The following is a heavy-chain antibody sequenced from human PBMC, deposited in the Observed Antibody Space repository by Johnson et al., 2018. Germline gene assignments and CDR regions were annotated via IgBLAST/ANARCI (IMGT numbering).Heavy chain of an antibody. J-gene: IGHJ6*02. CDR3: AVDRGSKSTIGYYGVDV. CDR1: GGSVSSGTYY. V-gene: IGHV4-61*01. D-gene: IGHD3-16*01. CDR2: IHHSGST. Sequence: QVQLQESGPGLVKPSETLSLTCTVSGGSVSSGTYYWSWIRQSPGKGLEWIGYIHHSGSTTYNPSLKSRVTIALDTSKNQFSLKLGSVTAADTAVYYCAVDRGSKSTIGYYGVDVWGQGTTVTVAS.